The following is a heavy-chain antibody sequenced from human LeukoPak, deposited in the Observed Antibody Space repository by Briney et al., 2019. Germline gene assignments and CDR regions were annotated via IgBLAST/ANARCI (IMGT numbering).Heavy chain of an antibody. CDR3: AKDAEDGYNYFYYFDY. J-gene: IGHJ4*02. CDR1: GFTFDDYA. CDR2: ISWNSGSI. Sequence: GGSLRLSCAASGFTFDDYAMHWVRHAPGKGLEWVSGISWNSGSIGYADSVKGRFTISRDNAKNSLYLQMNSLRAEDTALYYCAKDAEDGYNYFYYFDYWGQGTLVTVSS. D-gene: IGHD5-24*01. V-gene: IGHV3-9*01.